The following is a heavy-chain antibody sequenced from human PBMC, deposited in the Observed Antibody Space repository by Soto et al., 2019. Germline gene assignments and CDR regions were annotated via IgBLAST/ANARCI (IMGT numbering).Heavy chain of an antibody. V-gene: IGHV1-8*01. CDR3: ARSRGGTGVHFDF. D-gene: IGHD7-27*01. CDR2: MNPDSGDT. J-gene: IGHJ4*02. CDR1: GYTFTNYD. Sequence: ASVKVSCKASGYTFTNYDISWVRQATGQGPEWMGWMNPDSGDTGYVPNFQGRVSMTRSTSISTAYMELSDLRSEDTAVYYCARSRGGTGVHFDFWGQGTQVTVSS.